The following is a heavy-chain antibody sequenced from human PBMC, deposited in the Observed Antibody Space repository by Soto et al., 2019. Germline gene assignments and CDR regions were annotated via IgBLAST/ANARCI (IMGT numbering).Heavy chain of an antibody. J-gene: IGHJ4*02. Sequence: SETLSLTCAVYGGSFSGYYWSWIRQPPGKGLEWIGEINHSGSTNYNPSLKSRVTISVDTSKNQFSLKLSSVTAADTAVYYCARRTDYGGPIDYWGQGTLVTVSS. V-gene: IGHV4-34*01. D-gene: IGHD4-17*01. CDR1: GGSFSGYY. CDR2: INHSGST. CDR3: ARRTDYGGPIDY.